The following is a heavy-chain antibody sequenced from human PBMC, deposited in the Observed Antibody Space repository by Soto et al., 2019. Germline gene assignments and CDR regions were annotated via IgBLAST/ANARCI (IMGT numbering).Heavy chain of an antibody. J-gene: IGHJ4*02. V-gene: IGHV1-2*04. CDR3: ARDQDYETDGDDFDC. CDR2: INPRTGGT. D-gene: IGHD2-8*01. Sequence: ASVKVSCKASGYAFTGYYVHWVRQAPGQGLEWMGWINPRTGGTDTAQKFHGWVTMTRDTSVSTVYMEVNRLRSDDTAMYYCARDQDYETDGDDFDCWGQGTLVTVSS. CDR1: GYAFTGYY.